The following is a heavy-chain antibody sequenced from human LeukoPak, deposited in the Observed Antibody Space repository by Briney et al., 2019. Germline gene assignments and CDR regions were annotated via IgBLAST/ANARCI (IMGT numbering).Heavy chain of an antibody. V-gene: IGHV3-23*01. D-gene: IGHD5-12*01. CDR2: ISDSGGTT. J-gene: IGHJ4*02. CDR1: GFTFSSYA. Sequence: PGGSLRLSCAASGFTFSSYAMSWVRHAPGEGPEWVSAISDSGGTTNYADSVKGRFTISRDNAKNSLYPQMNSLRAEDTAVYYCARIGGGYDPYYFDYWGQGTLVTVSS. CDR3: ARIGGGYDPYYFDY.